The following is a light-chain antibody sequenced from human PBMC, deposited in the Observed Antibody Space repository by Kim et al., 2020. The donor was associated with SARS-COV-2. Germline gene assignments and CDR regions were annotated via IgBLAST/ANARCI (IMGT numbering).Light chain of an antibody. CDR2: GAS. CDR1: QSLVRTF. J-gene: IGKJ2*03. Sequence: LALPPGEGAPPSCWAGQSLVRTFLAWYQQTPAQAPRLLIYGASTRATGIPDRFSGSGSGTDFTLTISRLEPEDFAVYYCQQFGDRFGQGTKLEI. CDR3: QQFGDR. V-gene: IGKV3-20*01.